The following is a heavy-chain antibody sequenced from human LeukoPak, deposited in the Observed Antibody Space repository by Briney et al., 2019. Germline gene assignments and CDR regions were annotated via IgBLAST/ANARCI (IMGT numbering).Heavy chain of an antibody. CDR1: GFTFSSYG. CDR2: ISYDGSNK. Sequence: GGSLRLSCAASGFTFSSYGMHWVRQAPGKGLEWVAVISYDGSNKYYADSVKGRFTISRDNSKNTLYLQMNSLRAEDTAVYYCATNPPVVGFDYWGQGTLVTVSS. D-gene: IGHD4-23*01. V-gene: IGHV3-30*03. J-gene: IGHJ4*02. CDR3: ATNPPVVGFDY.